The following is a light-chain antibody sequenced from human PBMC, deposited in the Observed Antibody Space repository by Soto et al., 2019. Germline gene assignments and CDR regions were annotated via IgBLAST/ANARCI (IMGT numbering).Light chain of an antibody. J-gene: IGKJ1*01. CDR1: PSFSPK. CDR2: GXS. Sequence: IVMTQSPATLPVSAGEGATLPXRASPSFSPKLAWYQQKPGXAPRXXXDGXSTRATGIPARLSGSGSGTEFTLIISSLHSEDSAVYYCQQYKSGMWTFGQGTKVDIK. CDR3: QQYKSGMWT. V-gene: IGKV3-15*01.